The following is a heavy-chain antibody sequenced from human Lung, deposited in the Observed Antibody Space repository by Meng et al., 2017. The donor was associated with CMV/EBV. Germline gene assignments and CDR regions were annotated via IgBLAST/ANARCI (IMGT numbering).Heavy chain of an antibody. CDR2: IPHRGSS. J-gene: IGHJ1*01. Sequence: RPSLARTSEPLSFTCVRSGHSRSNHNWGAWVRQPPGKGHEWIGEIPHRGSSAYIPTLKSRFSMSIDKSKNQFSLKLTSVNAADTAVYHCLRRSGGSVWGQGTLVTVSS. D-gene: IGHD3-10*01. V-gene: IGHV4-4*02. CDR3: LRRSGGSV. CDR1: GHSRSNHNW.